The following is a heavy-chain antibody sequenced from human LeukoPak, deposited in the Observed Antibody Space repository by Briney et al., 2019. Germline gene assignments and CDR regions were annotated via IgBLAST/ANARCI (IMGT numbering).Heavy chain of an antibody. J-gene: IGHJ4*02. CDR2: IDPSDSYT. V-gene: IGHV5-10-1*01. CDR3: AGSYYYDSSAHY. Sequence: HGESLKISCKGSGYSFTSYWISWVRQMPGKGLEWMGRIDPSDSYTNYSPSFQGHVTISADKSISTAYLQWSSLKASDTAMYYCAGSYYYDSSAHYWGQGTLVTVSS. CDR1: GYSFTSYW. D-gene: IGHD3-22*01.